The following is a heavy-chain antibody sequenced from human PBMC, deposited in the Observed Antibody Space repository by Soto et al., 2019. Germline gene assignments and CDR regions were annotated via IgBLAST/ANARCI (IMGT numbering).Heavy chain of an antibody. V-gene: IGHV3-48*01. CDR3: AREADYVNWFDP. J-gene: IGHJ5*02. CDR2: ISSSSSTI. CDR1: GFTFSSYS. D-gene: IGHD4-17*01. Sequence: EVQLVESGGGLVQPGGSLRLSCAASGFTFSSYSMNWVRQTPGKGLEWVSYISSSSSTIYYADSVKGRFTISRDNAKNSLYLQMNSLRAEDTAVYYCAREADYVNWFDPRGQGTLVTVSS.